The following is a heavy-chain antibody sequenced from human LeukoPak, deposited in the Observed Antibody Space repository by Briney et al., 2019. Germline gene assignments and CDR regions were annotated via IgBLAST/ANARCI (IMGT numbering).Heavy chain of an antibody. Sequence: GGSLRLSCAASGFSFTAYSMNWVRQAPGRGVEWISYIGPGGDIYYADSVTGRFTVSRDTAKTSLYLQMNGLRVEDTAVYYCARRFDSWGQGTLVTVSS. J-gene: IGHJ4*02. CDR1: GFSFTAYS. CDR2: IGPGGDI. V-gene: IGHV3-48*01. CDR3: ARRFDS.